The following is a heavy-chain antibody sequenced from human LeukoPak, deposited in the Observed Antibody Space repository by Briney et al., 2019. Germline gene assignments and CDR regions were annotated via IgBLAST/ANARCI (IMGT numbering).Heavy chain of an antibody. D-gene: IGHD3-10*01. V-gene: IGHV3-30*04. Sequence: PGGSLRLSCAASGFTFSSYAMHWVRQAPGKGLEWVAVRSYDGSNKYYADSVKGRFTISRDNSKNTLYLQMNSLRAEDTAVYYCAKLSITMVRGVIGPFDYWGQGTLVTVSS. CDR1: GFTFSSYA. J-gene: IGHJ4*02. CDR2: RSYDGSNK. CDR3: AKLSITMVRGVIGPFDY.